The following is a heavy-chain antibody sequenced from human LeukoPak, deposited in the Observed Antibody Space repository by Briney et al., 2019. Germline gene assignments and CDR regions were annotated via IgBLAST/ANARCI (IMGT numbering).Heavy chain of an antibody. Sequence: PGGSLRLSCAASGFTFSSYALSWVRQAPGKGLEWVSAISGSGGSTYYADSVKGRFTISRDNSKNTLYMQMNSLRAEDTAVYYRAKDLSNGYNDGAFDIWGQGTMVTVSS. V-gene: IGHV3-23*01. D-gene: IGHD5-24*01. J-gene: IGHJ3*02. CDR1: GFTFSSYA. CDR2: ISGSGGST. CDR3: AKDLSNGYNDGAFDI.